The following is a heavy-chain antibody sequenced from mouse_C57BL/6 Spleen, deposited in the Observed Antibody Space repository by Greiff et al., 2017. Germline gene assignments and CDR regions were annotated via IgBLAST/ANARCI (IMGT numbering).Heavy chain of an antibody. Sequence: QVQLQQPGAELVKPGASVKLSCKASGYTFTSYWMQWVKQRPGQGLEWIGEIDPSDSYTNYNQKFKGKATLTVDTSSSTAYMQLSSLTSEDAAVYYCARGDGYYGYFDYWGQGTTLTVSS. J-gene: IGHJ2*01. D-gene: IGHD2-3*01. CDR1: GYTFTSYW. CDR3: ARGDGYYGYFDY. V-gene: IGHV1-50*01. CDR2: IDPSDSYT.